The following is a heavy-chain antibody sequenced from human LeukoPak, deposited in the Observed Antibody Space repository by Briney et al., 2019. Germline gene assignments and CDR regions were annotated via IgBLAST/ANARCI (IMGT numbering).Heavy chain of an antibody. CDR1: GFIFSSFS. CDR3: ARDVLYYYGAERLFWFDP. CDR2: ISSSSYPI. Sequence: GGSLRLSCAASGFIFSSFSMNWVRQAPGKGLEWVSYISSSSYPISYADSVKGRFTISRDHAKNSLYLQMNSLRADDTAVYYCARDVLYYYGAERLFWFDPWGQGTLVTVSS. D-gene: IGHD3-10*01. J-gene: IGHJ5*02. V-gene: IGHV3-48*01.